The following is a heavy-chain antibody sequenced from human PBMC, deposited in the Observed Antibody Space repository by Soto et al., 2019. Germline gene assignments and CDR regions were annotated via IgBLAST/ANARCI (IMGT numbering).Heavy chain of an antibody. CDR1: GGYISSGGYY. CDR3: ARDSRGWDYNYSHVMDV. V-gene: IGHV4-31*03. D-gene: IGHD6-19*01. Sequence: SETLSLTCTVSGGYISSGGYYWSWIRQHPGKGLEWIGYIYYSGSTYYNPSLKSRVTISVDTSKNQFSLKLRSDDTAVYYWARDSRGWDYNYSHVMDVWGQGTTVTFS. CDR2: IYYSGST. J-gene: IGHJ6*02.